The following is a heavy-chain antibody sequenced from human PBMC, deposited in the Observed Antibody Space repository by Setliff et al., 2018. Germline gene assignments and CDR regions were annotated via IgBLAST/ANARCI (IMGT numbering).Heavy chain of an antibody. Sequence: SVKVSCKASGGTFSSYGISWVRQAPGQGLEWLGGTIPNFGTTNYAQEFQGRVTIITDESTSTAYMELSSLRFEDTAVYYCVRSSAPQVVLAADFDFWGQGTPVTVSS. J-gene: IGHJ4*02. CDR1: GGTFSSYG. V-gene: IGHV1-69*05. CDR3: VRSSAPQVVLAADFDF. CDR2: TIPNFGTT. D-gene: IGHD6-19*01.